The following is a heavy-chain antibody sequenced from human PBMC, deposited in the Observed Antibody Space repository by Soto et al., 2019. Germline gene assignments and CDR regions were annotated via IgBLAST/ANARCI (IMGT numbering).Heavy chain of an antibody. D-gene: IGHD2-2*01. CDR1: GGSISSGGYY. CDR2: IYYSGST. CDR3: ARSGEYCSSTSCYERDYYYYYMDV. Sequence: SETLSLTCTVSGGSISSGGYYWSWIRQHPGKGLEWIGYIYYSGSTYYNPSLKSRVTISVDTSKNQFSLKLSSVTAADTAVYYCARSGEYCSSTSCYERDYYYYYMDVWGKGTTVTVSS. J-gene: IGHJ6*03. V-gene: IGHV4-31*03.